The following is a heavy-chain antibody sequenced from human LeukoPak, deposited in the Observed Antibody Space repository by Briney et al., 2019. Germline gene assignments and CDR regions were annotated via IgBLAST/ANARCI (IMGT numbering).Heavy chain of an antibody. CDR1: GFTFNNYG. D-gene: IGHD3-22*01. CDR3: ARAPFAGYYAGSGYPDY. J-gene: IGHJ4*02. V-gene: IGHV3-33*01. Sequence: EGSLRLSCAASGFTFNNYGMHGVRQAPGKGLEWVAVIWYDGSNKYYADSVKGRFIISRDNSKNTLYLQMNGLRAEDTAVYYCARAPFAGYYAGSGYPDYWGQGTLVTVSS. CDR2: IWYDGSNK.